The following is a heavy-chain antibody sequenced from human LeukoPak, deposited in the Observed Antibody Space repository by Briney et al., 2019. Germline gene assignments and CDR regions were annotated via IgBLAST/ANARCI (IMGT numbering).Heavy chain of an antibody. J-gene: IGHJ3*02. CDR1: GYTFTGYY. Sequence: ASVKVSCKASGYTFTGYYIHWVRQAPGQGLEWMGRINPNNGGTNYAQKFQGRVTMTRDMSMSTAYMELSRLRSDDTAVYYCAGGDNSSGYRPFDIWGQGTMVTVPS. V-gene: IGHV1-2*06. CDR3: AGGDNSSGYRPFDI. CDR2: INPNNGGT. D-gene: IGHD3-22*01.